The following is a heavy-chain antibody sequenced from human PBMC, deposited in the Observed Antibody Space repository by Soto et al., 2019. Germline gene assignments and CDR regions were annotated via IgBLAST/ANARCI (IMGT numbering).Heavy chain of an antibody. V-gene: IGHV4-59*01. Sequence: QVQLQESGLRLVKPSETLSLTCTVSGGSISSYYWYWIRQPPGKGLEAIGYFFFSGSTNYNPSLESRVTISVDTSKNQFSLKLSSVNTADTAVYYCARSDDWYFGDWGQGTLVTVSS. CDR2: FFFSGST. D-gene: IGHD3-9*01. CDR3: ARSDDWYFGD. J-gene: IGHJ4*02. CDR1: GGSISSYY.